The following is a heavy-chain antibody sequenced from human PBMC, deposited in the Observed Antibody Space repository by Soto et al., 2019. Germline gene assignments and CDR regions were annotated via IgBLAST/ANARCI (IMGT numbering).Heavy chain of an antibody. J-gene: IGHJ5*02. V-gene: IGHV4-39*01. CDR1: GGSIIRSRYY. CDR3: ARHEGDFWSGYYKYNWFDP. CDR2: SYYSGST. Sequence: SETLSLTFAFSGGSIIRSRYYWGWIRGPPGKGLGWIGSSYYSGSTYYNPSLKSRVTISVDTSKNRFSLELSSVTAADTAVYYCARHEGDFWSGYYKYNWFDPWGQGTLVTVSS. D-gene: IGHD3-3*01.